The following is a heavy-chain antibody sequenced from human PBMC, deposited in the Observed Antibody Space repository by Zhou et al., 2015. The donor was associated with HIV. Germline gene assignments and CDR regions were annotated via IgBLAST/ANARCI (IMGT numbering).Heavy chain of an antibody. Sequence: QVQLAESGGGVVQPGRSLRLSCVTSGFTFKNYGMHWVRQVPGKGLEWVALIWFDGSNKYYADSVRGRYVIFRDNSKNSVFLQMDRLTEEDTAIYYCVRGAVEWDLLSEVLDSWGQGTLVTVSS. V-gene: IGHV3-33*01. CDR2: IWFDGSNK. CDR3: VRGAVEWDLLSEVLDS. CDR1: GFTFKNYG. J-gene: IGHJ4*02. D-gene: IGHD1-26*01.